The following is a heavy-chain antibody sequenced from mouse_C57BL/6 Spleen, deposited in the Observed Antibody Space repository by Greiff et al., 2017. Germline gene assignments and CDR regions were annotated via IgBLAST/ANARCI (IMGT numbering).Heavy chain of an antibody. Sequence: QVQLQQPGAELVMPGASVKLSCKASGYTFTSYWMPWVKPRPGQGLEWIGAIDHSDSYPYYNQNLKGKSTFTVDKSTSTAYMQLSSLTSEDSAVYYCARLRYDGSSHYCDYWGKGTTLTVSS. CDR3: ARLRYDGSSHYCDY. V-gene: IGHV1-69*01. CDR1: GYTFTSYW. D-gene: IGHD1-1*01. CDR2: IDHSDSYP. J-gene: IGHJ2*01.